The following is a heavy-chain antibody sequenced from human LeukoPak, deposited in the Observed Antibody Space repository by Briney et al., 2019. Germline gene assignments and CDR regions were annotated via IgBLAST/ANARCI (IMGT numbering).Heavy chain of an antibody. Sequence: PGGSLRLSCAASGFTFDDYAMHWVRQAPGKGLEWVSLISGDGGSTYYADSVKGRFTIPRDNSKNSLYLQMNSLRTEDTALYYCAKDSDDYYYDSSGRYYYYYGMDVWGQGTTVTVSS. CDR1: GFTFDDYA. CDR3: AKDSDDYYYDSSGRYYYYYGMDV. V-gene: IGHV3-43*02. J-gene: IGHJ6*02. D-gene: IGHD3-22*01. CDR2: ISGDGGST.